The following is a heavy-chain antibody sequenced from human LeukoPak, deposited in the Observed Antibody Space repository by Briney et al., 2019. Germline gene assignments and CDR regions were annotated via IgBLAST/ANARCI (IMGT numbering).Heavy chain of an antibody. Sequence: GGSLRLSCAASKFTFSSFAMSWVRQAPGKGLEWVSGISATGDSTYYTDSVKGRFTISRDNSKNTLCLQMNSLRAEDTAVYYCANGNGQRFLEWLHEVHFDYWGQGTLVTVSS. V-gene: IGHV3-23*01. CDR3: ANGNGQRFLEWLHEVHFDY. CDR1: KFTFSSFA. J-gene: IGHJ4*02. CDR2: ISATGDST. D-gene: IGHD3-3*01.